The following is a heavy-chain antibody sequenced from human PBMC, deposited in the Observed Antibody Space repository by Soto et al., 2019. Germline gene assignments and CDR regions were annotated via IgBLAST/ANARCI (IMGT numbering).Heavy chain of an antibody. CDR3: ARAVAVAGDFDY. Sequence: SGGSLRLSCAASGFTFSSYGMHWVRQAPGKGLEWVAVIWYDGSNKYYADSVKGRFTISRDNSKNTLYLQMNSLRAEDTAVYYCARAVAVAGDFDYWGQGTLVTVSS. CDR2: IWYDGSNK. CDR1: GFTFSSYG. V-gene: IGHV3-33*01. D-gene: IGHD6-19*01. J-gene: IGHJ4*02.